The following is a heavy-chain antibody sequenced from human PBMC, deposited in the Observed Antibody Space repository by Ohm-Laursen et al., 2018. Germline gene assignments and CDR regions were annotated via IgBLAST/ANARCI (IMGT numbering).Heavy chain of an antibody. CDR2: IKQDGSEK. CDR1: GFTFSDYW. Sequence: SLRLSCSAIGFTFSDYWMSWVRQAPGKGLEWVANIKQDGSEKYFLDSVKGRFTFSRDNAKNSVSLQMNSLRGEDTAVYYCARGSGTPWGLYFDHWGQGALVTVSS. V-gene: IGHV3-7*01. J-gene: IGHJ4*02. D-gene: IGHD1/OR15-1a*01. CDR3: ARGSGTPWGLYFDH.